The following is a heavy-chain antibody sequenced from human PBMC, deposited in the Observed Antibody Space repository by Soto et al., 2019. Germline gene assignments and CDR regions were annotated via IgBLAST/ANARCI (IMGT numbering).Heavy chain of an antibody. Sequence: GGSLRLSCAASGFTFSSYSMNWVRQAPGKGLEWVSSISSSSSYIYYADSVKGRFTISRDNAKNSLYLQMNSLRAEDTAVYYCARSPAYYDFWSGFTPYYFDYGGQGTLVTVSS. CDR1: GFTFSSYS. D-gene: IGHD3-3*01. CDR3: ARSPAYYDFWSGFTPYYFDY. V-gene: IGHV3-21*01. CDR2: ISSSSSYI. J-gene: IGHJ4*02.